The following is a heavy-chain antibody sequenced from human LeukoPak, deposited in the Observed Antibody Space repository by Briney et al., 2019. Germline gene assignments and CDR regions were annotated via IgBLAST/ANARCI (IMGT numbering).Heavy chain of an antibody. J-gene: IGHJ4*02. CDR1: GYTFTSYG. V-gene: IGHV1-18*01. CDR2: ISAYNGNT. Sequence: ASVKVSCKASGYTFTSYGISWVRQAPGQGLEWMAWISAYNGNTNYAQKLQGRVTMTTDTSTSTAYMELRSLRSDDTAVYYCARDCSGGSCYFGIDYWGQGTLVTVSS. D-gene: IGHD2-15*01. CDR3: ARDCSGGSCYFGIDY.